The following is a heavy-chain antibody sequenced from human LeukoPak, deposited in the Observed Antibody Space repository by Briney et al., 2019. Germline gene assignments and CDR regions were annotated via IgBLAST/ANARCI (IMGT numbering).Heavy chain of an antibody. CDR3: AKGSGTFDY. Sequence: GGSLRLSCAASGVTFSSSAMSWVRQAPGKGLEWVSAISASGGSTDYADSVKGRFTISRDNSKNTLYLQMNRLRAEDTAEYYCAKGSGTFDYWGQGTLVTVSP. CDR1: GVTFSSSA. J-gene: IGHJ4*02. CDR2: ISASGGST. V-gene: IGHV3-23*01.